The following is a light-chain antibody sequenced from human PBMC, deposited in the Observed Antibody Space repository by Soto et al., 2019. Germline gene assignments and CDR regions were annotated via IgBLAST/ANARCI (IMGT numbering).Light chain of an antibody. V-gene: IGLV2-14*01. CDR2: EVS. J-gene: IGLJ1*01. CDR3: SSYTSSRTLV. CDR1: SSDVGAYNY. Sequence: QTALTQPASVSGSPGQSITISCTGTSSDVGAYNYVSWYQQHPGKAPKLMIYEVSNRPSGVSHRFSGSKSDNTASLTISGLQTDDEADYYCSSYTSSRTLVFGTGTKVPV.